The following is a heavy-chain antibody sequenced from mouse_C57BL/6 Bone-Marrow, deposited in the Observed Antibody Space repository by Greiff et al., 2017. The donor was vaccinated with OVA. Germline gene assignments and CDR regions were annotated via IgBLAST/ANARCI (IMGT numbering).Heavy chain of an antibody. CDR2: IYPGDGDT. Sequence: VQLQQSGPELVKPGASVKISCKASGYAFSSSWMNWVKQRPGKGLEWIGRIYPGDGDTNYNGKFKGKATLTADKSSSTAYMQLSSLTSEDSAVYFWARSGLRLDYWGQGTTLTVSS. CDR1: GYAFSSSW. CDR3: ARSGLRLDY. J-gene: IGHJ2*01. D-gene: IGHD2-12*01. V-gene: IGHV1-82*01.